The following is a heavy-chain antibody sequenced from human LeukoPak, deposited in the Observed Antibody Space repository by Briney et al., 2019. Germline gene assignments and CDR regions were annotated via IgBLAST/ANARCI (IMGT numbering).Heavy chain of an antibody. CDR3: ARDPGGFGELFGTSGLDV. CDR2: IYYTGYT. Sequence: KPSQILSLTCTVSGDSINSGGYYWSWIRQHPGKGLEWIGFIYYTGYTYSNPSLKSRFAISLDTSKNQFSLKLNSVTAADTAVYYCARDPGGFGELFGTSGLDVWGQGTTVLVSS. J-gene: IGHJ6*02. D-gene: IGHD3-10*01. V-gene: IGHV4-31*03. CDR1: GDSINSGGYY.